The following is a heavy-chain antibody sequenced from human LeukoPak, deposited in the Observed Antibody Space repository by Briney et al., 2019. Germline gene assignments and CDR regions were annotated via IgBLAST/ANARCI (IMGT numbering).Heavy chain of an antibody. Sequence: PGGSLRLSCAASGFTFDDYAMHWVRQAPGKGLEWVSGISWNSGSIGYADSVKGRFTISRDNAKNSLYLQMNSLRAEDTALYYCAKEGWPRAAAADGGAFDIWGQGTMVTVSS. D-gene: IGHD6-13*01. CDR3: AKEGWPRAAAADGGAFDI. J-gene: IGHJ3*02. V-gene: IGHV3-9*01. CDR2: ISWNSGSI. CDR1: GFTFDDYA.